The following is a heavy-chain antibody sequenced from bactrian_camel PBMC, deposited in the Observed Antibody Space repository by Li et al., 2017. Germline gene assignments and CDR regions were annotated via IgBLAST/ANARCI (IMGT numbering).Heavy chain of an antibody. CDR1: GYIFSGCG. CDR3: TIPSSWYPY. V-gene: IGHV3S53*01. Sequence: HVQLVESGGGSVEAGGSLKLSCEASGYIFSGCGVAWYRQAPGKEENLVSLRRDGTTVYSDSVKGRFTISRDNAKNTVYLQMNSLKSEDTALYYCTIPSSWYPYWGQGTQVTVS. D-gene: IGHD6*01. J-gene: IGHJ4*01. CDR2: LRRDGTT.